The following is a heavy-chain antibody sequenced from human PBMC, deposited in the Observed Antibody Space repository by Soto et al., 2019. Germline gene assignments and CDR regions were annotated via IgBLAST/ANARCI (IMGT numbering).Heavy chain of an antibody. CDR1: GGSIIDGQTY. Sequence: QVQLQESGPGLVKPSQTLSLTCTVSGGSIIDGQTYLNWIRQHPERGLEWMGYINYRGTTNYSPALKTRLLISVDTSKNQFSLTLTSVTAADTAVYYCARDAPGVAPFWGQGTLVTVSS. CDR3: ARDAPGVAPF. J-gene: IGHJ4*02. V-gene: IGHV4-31*03. D-gene: IGHD2-15*01. CDR2: INYRGTT.